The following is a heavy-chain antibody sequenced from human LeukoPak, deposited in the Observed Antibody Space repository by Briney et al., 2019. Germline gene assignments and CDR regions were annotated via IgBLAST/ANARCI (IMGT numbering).Heavy chain of an antibody. CDR1: GFTFDDYA. CDR2: ISWNSGSI. D-gene: IGHD2-8*02. J-gene: IGHJ6*02. CDR3: AKGIPGGPIPYYGMDV. Sequence: SLRLSCAASGFTFDDYAMHWVRQAPGKDLEWVSGISWNSGSIGYADSVKGRFTISRDNAKNSLYLQMNSLRAEDTALYYCAKGIPGGPIPYYGMDVWGQGTTVTVSS. V-gene: IGHV3-9*01.